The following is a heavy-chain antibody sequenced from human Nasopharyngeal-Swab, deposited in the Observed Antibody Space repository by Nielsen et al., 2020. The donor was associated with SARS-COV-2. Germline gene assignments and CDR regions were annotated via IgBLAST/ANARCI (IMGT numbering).Heavy chain of an antibody. CDR2: IGAYNGNT. D-gene: IGHD3-3*01. CDR1: GYICTSYD. V-gene: IGHV1-18*01. Sequence: ASVKVSCKASGYICTSYDISWVRQARGQGLDWMGWIGAYNGNTNYAQKFQDRVTMTTDTSTSTVYMELRSLRSDDTAVYYCARHGVAEDYWGQGTLVTVSS. J-gene: IGHJ4*02. CDR3: ARHGVAEDY.